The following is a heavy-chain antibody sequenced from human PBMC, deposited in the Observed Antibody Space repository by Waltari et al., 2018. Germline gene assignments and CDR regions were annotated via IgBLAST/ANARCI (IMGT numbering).Heavy chain of an antibody. CDR3: ARVPSLYCSGGSCYLDY. CDR1: GGSFSGSY. V-gene: IGHV4-34*01. D-gene: IGHD2-15*01. Sequence: QVQLQQWGAGLLKPSETLSLTCAVYGGSFSGSYWSWIRQPPGKGLAWIGEINHSGSTNYNPSLKSRVTISVDTSKNQFSLKLSSVTAADTAVYYCARVPSLYCSGGSCYLDYWGQGTLVTVSS. J-gene: IGHJ4*02. CDR2: INHSGST.